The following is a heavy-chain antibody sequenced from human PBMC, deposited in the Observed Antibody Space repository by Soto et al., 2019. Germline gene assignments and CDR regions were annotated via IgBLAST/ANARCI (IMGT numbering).Heavy chain of an antibody. D-gene: IGHD6-6*01. J-gene: IGHJ6*02. CDR1: GGTCANFI. CDR3: ARNGTYSSSLSQYSGMDV. CDR2: IVPMFGTP. Sequence: QVQLVQSGAEVKEPGSSVRVSCKASGGTCANFIMNWVRQTPGQGLEWMGGIVPMFGTPTYAEKFKGRVTISATGSTSTAYMELTSLRSEDTAVYYCARNGTYSSSLSQYSGMDVWGQGTTVTVS. V-gene: IGHV1-69*01.